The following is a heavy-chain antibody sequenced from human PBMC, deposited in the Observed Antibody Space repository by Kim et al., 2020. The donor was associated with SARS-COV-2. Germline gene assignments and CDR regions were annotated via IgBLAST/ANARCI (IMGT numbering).Heavy chain of an antibody. J-gene: IGHJ6*01. D-gene: IGHD5-12*01. Sequence: VGSLRLSCAASGFTFSSYAMHWVRQAPGKGLEWVAVISYDGSNKYYADSVKGRFTISRDNSKNTLYLQMNSLRAEDTAVDYCAEGMATSPYYYYYVMDV. CDR2: ISYDGSNK. CDR3: AEGMATSPYYYYYVMDV. V-gene: IGHV3-30*04. CDR1: GFTFSSYA.